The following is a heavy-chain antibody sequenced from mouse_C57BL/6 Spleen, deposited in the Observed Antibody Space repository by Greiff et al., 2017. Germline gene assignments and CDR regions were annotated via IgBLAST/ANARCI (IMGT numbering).Heavy chain of an antibody. CDR3: TRRSPHYYGSSYGAMDY. CDR1: GYTFTDYE. CDR2: IDPETGGT. V-gene: IGHV1-15*01. J-gene: IGHJ4*01. D-gene: IGHD1-1*01. Sequence: QVQLKQSGAELVRPGASVTLSCKASGYTFTDYEMHWVKQTPVHGLEWIGAIDPETGGTAYNQKFKGKAILTADKSSSTAYMELRSLTSEDSAVYYCTRRSPHYYGSSYGAMDYWGQGTSVTVSS.